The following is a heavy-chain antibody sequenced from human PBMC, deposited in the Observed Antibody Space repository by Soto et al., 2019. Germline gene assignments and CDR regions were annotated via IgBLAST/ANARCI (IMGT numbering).Heavy chain of an antibody. Sequence: VQLVESGGGVVQPGTSLRLSCAASGFTFSNYGMHWVRQAPGKGLEWVALIWFDGSNKYSANSVKGRFTISRDNSKSTVYLQMDSLRAEDTALYYCARGSRNNWGDCWGQGTLVTVSS. CDR3: ARGSRNNWGDC. V-gene: IGHV3-33*01. J-gene: IGHJ4*02. CDR2: IWFDGSNK. D-gene: IGHD7-27*01. CDR1: GFTFSNYG.